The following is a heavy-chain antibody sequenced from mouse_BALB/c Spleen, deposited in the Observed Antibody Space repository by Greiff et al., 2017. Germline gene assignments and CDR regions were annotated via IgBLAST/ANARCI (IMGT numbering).Heavy chain of an antibody. D-gene: IGHD2-1*01. Sequence: QVQLQQSGAELAKPGASVKMSCKASGYTFTSYWMHWVKQRPGHGLEWIGEILPGSGSTNYNEKFKGKATFTADTSSNTAYMQLSSLTSEDSAVYYCARRDGNSYFDYWGQGTTLTVSS. CDR1: GYTFTSYW. CDR2: ILPGSGST. J-gene: IGHJ2*01. V-gene: IGHV1-9*01. CDR3: ARRDGNSYFDY.